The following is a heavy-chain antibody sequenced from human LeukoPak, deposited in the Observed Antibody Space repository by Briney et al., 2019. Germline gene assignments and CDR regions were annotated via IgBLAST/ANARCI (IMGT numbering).Heavy chain of an antibody. CDR1: GYSITSGYS. V-gene: IGHV4-38-2*01. CDR2: IYHSGST. D-gene: IGHD3-22*01. Sequence: SETLSLTCAVSGYSITSGYSWGWIRQPPGKGLGWLGSIYHSGSTYYNPSLKSRVTISVDTSKNQFSLKLSSVTAADTAVYYCAAPPNYYDSSGPRANWFDPWGQGTLVTVSS. J-gene: IGHJ5*02. CDR3: AAPPNYYDSSGPRANWFDP.